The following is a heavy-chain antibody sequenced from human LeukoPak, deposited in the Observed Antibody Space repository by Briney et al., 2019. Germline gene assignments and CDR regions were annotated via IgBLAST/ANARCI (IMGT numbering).Heavy chain of an antibody. CDR2: FDPEDGET. V-gene: IGHV1-24*01. CDR1: GYTLTELS. D-gene: IGHD1-7*01. Sequence: GASVKVSCKVSGYTLTELSMHWVRQAPGKGLEWMGGFDPEDGETIYAQKLQGRVTMTTDTSTSTAYMELRSLRSDDTAVYYCARESRSVWNYGPPSYYFDYWGQGTLVTVSS. J-gene: IGHJ4*02. CDR3: ARESRSVWNYGPPSYYFDY.